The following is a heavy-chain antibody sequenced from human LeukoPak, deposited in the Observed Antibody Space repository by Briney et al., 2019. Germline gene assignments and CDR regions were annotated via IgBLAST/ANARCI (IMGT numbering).Heavy chain of an antibody. CDR3: AKYSGSYFDPFDY. V-gene: IGHV3-23*01. CDR2: ISGSGGST. Sequence: GRSLRLSCAASGFTFSSYAMSWVRQAPGKGLEWVSAISGSGGSTYYADSVKGRFTISRDNSKNTLYLQMNSLRAEDTAVYYCAKYSGSYFDPFDYWGQGTLVTVSS. J-gene: IGHJ4*02. D-gene: IGHD1-26*01. CDR1: GFTFSSYA.